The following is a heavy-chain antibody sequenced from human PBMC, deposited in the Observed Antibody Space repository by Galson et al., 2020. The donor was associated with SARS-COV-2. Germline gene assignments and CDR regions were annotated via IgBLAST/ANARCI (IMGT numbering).Heavy chain of an antibody. CDR2: INQSGST. CDR1: GGSFSGHY. CDR3: ASKCRSPTCYALDY. V-gene: IGHV4-34*01. J-gene: IGHJ4*02. Sequence: SETLSLTCAVYGGSFSGHYWSWIRQPPGKGLEWIGEINQSGSTNYNPSLKSRVTISVDTSKNQFSLKLSSVTAADTAVYYCASKCRSPTCYALDYWGQGTLVTVSS. D-gene: IGHD2-2*01.